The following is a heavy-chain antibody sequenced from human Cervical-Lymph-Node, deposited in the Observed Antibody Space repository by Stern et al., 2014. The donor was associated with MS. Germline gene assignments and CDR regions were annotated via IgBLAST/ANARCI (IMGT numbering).Heavy chain of an antibody. V-gene: IGHV1-2*06. D-gene: IGHD3/OR15-3a*01. CDR1: GHALTGFY. J-gene: IGHJ3*01. CDR3: ATARFLNWGGSAYDV. Sequence: QVQLVESGAEVKEPGASVKLSCKASGHALTGFYIHWIRQAHGQGLEWMGRINPDTNNKQYAPKFQGRVTMTRDTSISTAYMELSRLTSDDSALFYCATARFLNWGGSAYDVWGQGTMVIVSS. CDR2: INPDTNNK.